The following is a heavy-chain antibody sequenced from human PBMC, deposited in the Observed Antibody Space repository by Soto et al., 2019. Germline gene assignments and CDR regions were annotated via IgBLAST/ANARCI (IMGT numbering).Heavy chain of an antibody. D-gene: IGHD4-17*01. J-gene: IGHJ6*02. CDR3: ARRGPTVTRYYYYGMDV. V-gene: IGHV4-39*01. CDR2: IYYSGST. Sequence: PSETLSLTCTVSGGSISSSSYYWCWIRQPPGKGLEWIGSIYYSGSTYYNPSLKSRVTISVDTSKNQFSLKLSSVTAADTAVYYCARRGPTVTRYYYYGMDVWGQGTTVTVSS. CDR1: GGSISSSSYY.